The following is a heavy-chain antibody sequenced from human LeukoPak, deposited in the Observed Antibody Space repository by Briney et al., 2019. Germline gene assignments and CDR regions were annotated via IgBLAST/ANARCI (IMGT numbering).Heavy chain of an antibody. CDR1: GSTFSSHS. CDR3: ARGTYNSAGTFDY. CDR2: ISTGSNYI. Sequence: PGGSQRLSCAASGSTFSSHSMSWVRQAPGKGLEWVSYISTGSNYIYYADSVKGRFTISRDNAKNSLYLQMNSLRVEDTAVYYCARGTYNSAGTFDYWGQGTLVTVSS. D-gene: IGHD2-15*01. V-gene: IGHV3-21*01. J-gene: IGHJ4*02.